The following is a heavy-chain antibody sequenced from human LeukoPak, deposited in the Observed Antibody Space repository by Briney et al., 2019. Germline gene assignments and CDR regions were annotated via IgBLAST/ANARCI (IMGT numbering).Heavy chain of an antibody. Sequence: PGGSLRLSCAASGFTFSSHWMHWVRQAPGQGLVWVSRINSDGRSTSYADSVKGRFTISRDNAKNTLFLQMNSLTAEDTAVYYCARGVPTAADYWGQGILVTVSS. V-gene: IGHV3-74*01. CDR1: GFTFSSHW. CDR3: ARGVPTAADY. D-gene: IGHD6-13*01. CDR2: INSDGRST. J-gene: IGHJ4*02.